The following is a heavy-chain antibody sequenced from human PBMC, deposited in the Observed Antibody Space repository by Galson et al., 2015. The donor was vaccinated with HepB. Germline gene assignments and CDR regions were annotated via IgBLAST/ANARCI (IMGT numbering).Heavy chain of an antibody. CDR1: GFTFSSYG. CDR2: IWYDGSNK. CDR3: AVGEGYCSGGSCPDG. J-gene: IGHJ4*02. D-gene: IGHD2-15*01. Sequence: SLRLSCAASGFTFSSYGMHWVRQAPGKGLEWVAVIWYDGSNKYYADSVKGRFTISRDNSKNTLYLQMNSLRAEDTAVYYCAVGEGYCSGGSCPDGWGQGTLVTVSS. V-gene: IGHV3-33*01.